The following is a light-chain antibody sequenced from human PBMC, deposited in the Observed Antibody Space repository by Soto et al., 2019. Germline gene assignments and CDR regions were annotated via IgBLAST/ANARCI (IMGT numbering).Light chain of an antibody. V-gene: IGKV3-20*01. Sequence: EIVITQSPATLSVSPGERATLSCRASQSVSSNLAWYQQKPGQAPRLLIYGASSRATGIPDRFSGSGSGTDFTLTISRLEPEDFAVYYCQQYGSSPITFGQGTRLEI. CDR1: QSVSSN. CDR3: QQYGSSPIT. J-gene: IGKJ5*01. CDR2: GAS.